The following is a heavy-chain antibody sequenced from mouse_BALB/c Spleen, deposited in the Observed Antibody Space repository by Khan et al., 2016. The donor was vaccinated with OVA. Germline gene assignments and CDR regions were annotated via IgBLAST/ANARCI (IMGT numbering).Heavy chain of an antibody. CDR3: ATGGGTEPCAY. CDR1: GFTFSDYG. V-gene: IGHV5-15*02. J-gene: IGHJ3*01. Sequence: EVELVESGGGLVKPGGSRKLSCAASGFTFSDYGMAWVRQAQGKGPEWVGFISDLAYTIYYADTVTGRFTISREKAKNTLYMEMSSLRSEDSAISNRATGGGTEPCAYWGLGTLVTVSA. CDR2: ISDLAYTI.